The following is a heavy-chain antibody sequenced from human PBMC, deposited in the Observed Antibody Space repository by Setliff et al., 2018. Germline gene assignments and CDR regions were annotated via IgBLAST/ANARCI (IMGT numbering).Heavy chain of an antibody. CDR3: ARGDYYDSSAYSPDTFDI. Sequence: PSETLSLTCAVYGGSFSGHHWCWIRQPPWEGLEWIGEINHSGSANYNPSLKSRVTISLDTSKNQFSLKLSSVTAADTAVYYCARGDYYDSSAYSPDTFDIWGQRTMVTVSS. D-gene: IGHD3-22*01. CDR1: GGSFSGHH. CDR2: INHSGSA. J-gene: IGHJ3*02. V-gene: IGHV4-34*01.